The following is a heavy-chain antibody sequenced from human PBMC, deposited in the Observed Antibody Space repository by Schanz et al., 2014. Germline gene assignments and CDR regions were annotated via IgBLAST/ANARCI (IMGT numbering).Heavy chain of an antibody. J-gene: IGHJ4*02. D-gene: IGHD6-13*01. CDR1: GGSISSGGYT. Sequence: QVQLQESGPGLVKPSQTLSLTCAVSGGSISSGGYTWSWIRQPPGKGLEWIGYIYYSGSTYYNPSLKSRVTISVDTSKNQFSRMLGSVPAADTAVYYCARAAGPVDYWGQGTLVTVSS. V-gene: IGHV4-30-4*07. CDR3: ARAAGPVDY. CDR2: IYYSGST.